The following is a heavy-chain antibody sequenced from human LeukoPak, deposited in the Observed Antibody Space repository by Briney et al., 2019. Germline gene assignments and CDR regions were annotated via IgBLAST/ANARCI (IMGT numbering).Heavy chain of an antibody. Sequence: GGSLRLSCAASGFTFSSYWMSWVRQAPGKGLEWVANIKQDGSEKYYVDSVKGRFTISRDNAKNSLYLQMNSLRAEDTAVYYCASSGELLPFDYWGQGTLVTVSS. V-gene: IGHV3-7*01. CDR1: GFTFSSYW. D-gene: IGHD3-10*01. CDR2: IKQDGSEK. J-gene: IGHJ4*02. CDR3: ASSGELLPFDY.